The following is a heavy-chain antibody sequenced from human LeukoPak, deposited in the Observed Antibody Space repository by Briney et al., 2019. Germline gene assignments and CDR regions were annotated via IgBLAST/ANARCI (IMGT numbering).Heavy chain of an antibody. CDR3: AKDTCSSTSCYFIYYYYMDV. D-gene: IGHD2-2*01. Sequence: GGSLRLSCAASGFTFSSYAMSWVRQAPGKGLEWVSAISGSGGSTYYADSVKGRFTISRDNSKNTLYLQTNSLRAEDTAVYYCAKDTCSSTSCYFIYYYYMDVWGKGTTVTVSS. V-gene: IGHV3-23*01. CDR2: ISGSGGST. CDR1: GFTFSSYA. J-gene: IGHJ6*03.